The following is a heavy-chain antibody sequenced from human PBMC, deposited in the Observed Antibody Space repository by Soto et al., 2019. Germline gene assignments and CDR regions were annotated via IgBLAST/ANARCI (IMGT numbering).Heavy chain of an antibody. Sequence: QVQLQESRPGLVKPSQTLSLTCTVSGGCISSGGYYWSCIRQHPGKGLEWIGYIYHSGTTYYNPTLKSRVTTSVDTAKNQFALKLSSVTAADTAVYYGASSVHPWGQGTLVTFSS. CDR1: GGCISSGGYY. V-gene: IGHV4-31*03. CDR2: IYHSGTT. J-gene: IGHJ5*02. CDR3: ASSVHP. D-gene: IGHD6-19*01.